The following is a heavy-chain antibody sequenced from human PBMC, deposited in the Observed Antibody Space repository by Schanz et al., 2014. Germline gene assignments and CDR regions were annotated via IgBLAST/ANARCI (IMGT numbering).Heavy chain of an antibody. J-gene: IGHJ4*02. CDR1: GGSFSGYY. CDR2: INQSGTT. CDR3: ARGGYGSGSYREFDY. Sequence: QVQLQQWGAGLLKPSETLSLTCAVSGGSFSGYYWSWIRQPPGKGLEWIGEINQSGTTNYNPSLKSRVTMSENTSKNQIPLKLRSVTAADTAVYYCARGGYGSGSYREFDYWGQGTLVTVSS. V-gene: IGHV4-34*01. D-gene: IGHD3-10*01.